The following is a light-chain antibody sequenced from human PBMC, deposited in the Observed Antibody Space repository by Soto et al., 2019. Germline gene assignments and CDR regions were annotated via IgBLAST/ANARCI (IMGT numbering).Light chain of an antibody. Sequence: EIVLTQSPGTLSLSPGERATLSCRASQSVSSSYLAWYQQKPGQAPRLLIYGASTRATGFPARFSGSRSGTEFTLTIRSLQSEDFAIYYCKHYDNWPITFGQGTRLEIK. J-gene: IGKJ5*01. CDR3: KHYDNWPIT. CDR1: QSVSSSY. CDR2: GAS. V-gene: IGKV3-15*01.